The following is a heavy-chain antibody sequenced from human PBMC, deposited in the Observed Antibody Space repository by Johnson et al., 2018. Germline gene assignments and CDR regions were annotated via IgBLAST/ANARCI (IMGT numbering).Heavy chain of an antibody. CDR2: TRDKSNSYPT. CDR1: GFTFSDHY. V-gene: IGHV3-72*01. D-gene: IGHD3-10*01. Sequence: EVQLVESGGGLVQPGGSLRLSCAASGFTFSDHYMDWVHQAPEKGLEWVGRTRDKSNSYPTEYAASVKGRFTISRDDSKNSLYLQMNSLKTEDTAVYFGVIASGIPYPYFQNWGQGTLVTVSS. CDR3: VIASGIPYPYFQN. J-gene: IGHJ1*01.